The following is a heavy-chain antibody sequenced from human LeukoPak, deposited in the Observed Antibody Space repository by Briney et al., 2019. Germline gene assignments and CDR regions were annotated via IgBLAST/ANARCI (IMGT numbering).Heavy chain of an antibody. CDR1: GGSISSGSYY. D-gene: IGHD6-13*01. Sequence: PSQTLSLTCTVSGGSISSGSYYWSWIRQPAGKGLEWIGRIYSSGSKNYNPSLKSRVTMSVDTSKNQFSLKLSSVTAADTAVYYCARGIAAARPFDYWGQGTLVTVSS. V-gene: IGHV4-61*02. CDR2: IYSSGSK. J-gene: IGHJ4*02. CDR3: ARGIAAARPFDY.